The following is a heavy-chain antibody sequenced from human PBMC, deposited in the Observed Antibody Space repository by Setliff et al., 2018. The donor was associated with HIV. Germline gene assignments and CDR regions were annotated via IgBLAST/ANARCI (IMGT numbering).Heavy chain of an antibody. Sequence: SETLSLTCTLSGDSISNSNYYWGWIRQPPGKGLEWIGSIYYIGTTFYNPSLKSRVTISVDTSTNQFSLRLTSVTAADTAVYYCTRSNTSKSIDFWDQGTPVTVSS. V-gene: IGHV4-39*07. J-gene: IGHJ4*02. CDR1: GDSISNSNYY. CDR3: TRSNTSKSIDF. CDR2: IYYIGTT.